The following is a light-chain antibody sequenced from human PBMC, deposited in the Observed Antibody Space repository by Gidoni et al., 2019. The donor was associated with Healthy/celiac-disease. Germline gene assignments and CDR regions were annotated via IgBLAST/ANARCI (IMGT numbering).Light chain of an antibody. CDR1: KSVLYSSNNKSY. Sequence: DILMTQSPDSLAVSLGERATINCKSSKSVLYSSNNKSYLAWYQQKPGQPPKLLIYWASTRESGVPDRFSGSGSGTDFTLTISSLQAEDVAVYYCQQYYSTPGWTFGQGTKVEIK. J-gene: IGKJ1*01. CDR2: WAS. CDR3: QQYYSTPGWT. V-gene: IGKV4-1*01.